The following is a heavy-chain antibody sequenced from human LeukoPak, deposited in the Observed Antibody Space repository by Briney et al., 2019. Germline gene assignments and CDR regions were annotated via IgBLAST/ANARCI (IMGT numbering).Heavy chain of an antibody. V-gene: IGHV1-18*01. CDR2: ISAYNGHT. CDR1: GYTFNNYG. D-gene: IGHD2-2*01. Sequence: GASVKVSCKASGYTFNNYGIVWVRQAPGQGLEWMAWISAYNGHTNYAQKLQGRLSITTDTSTSTAYMELRSLTSGDTAVYYCARVEWSQLLLRIHTSYYFDYWGEGTLVTVSS. J-gene: IGHJ4*02. CDR3: ARVEWSQLLLRIHTSYYFDY.